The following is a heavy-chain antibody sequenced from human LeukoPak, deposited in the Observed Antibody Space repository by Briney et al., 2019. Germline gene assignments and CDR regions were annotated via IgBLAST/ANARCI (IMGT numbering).Heavy chain of an antibody. CDR3: ARVRGPTLKTCYMDV. J-gene: IGHJ6*03. V-gene: IGHV3-48*04. Sequence: PGGSLGLSCAASGFTFTEYSIIWVRQAPGKGLEWVSFISDISDRSSTIHYADSVKGRFTISRDHAERSVYLQMNSLRADDTAVYYCARVRGPTLKTCYMDVWGTGTTVTVSS. D-gene: IGHD3-10*01. CDR1: GFTFTEYS. CDR2: ISDRSSTI.